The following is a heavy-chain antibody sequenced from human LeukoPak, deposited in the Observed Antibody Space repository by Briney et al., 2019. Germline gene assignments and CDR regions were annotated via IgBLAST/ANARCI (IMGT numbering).Heavy chain of an antibody. CDR2: INPNSGGT. D-gene: IGHD1-26*01. J-gene: IGHJ5*02. CDR1: GYTFTSYY. CDR3: ARDSKVGATHWFDP. Sequence: ASVKVSCKASGYTFTSYYMHWVRQAPGQGLEWMGRINPNSGGTNYAQKFQGRVTMTRDTSISTAYMELSRLRSDDTAVYYCARDSKVGATHWFDPWGQGTLVTVSS. V-gene: IGHV1-2*06.